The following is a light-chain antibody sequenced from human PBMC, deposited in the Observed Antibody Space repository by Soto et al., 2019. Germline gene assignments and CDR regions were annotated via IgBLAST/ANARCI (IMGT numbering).Light chain of an antibody. CDR2: AAS. Sequence: DIRMTQSPASLSASVGDRVTITCRASQSISSYLNWYQQKPGKAPKLLIYAASSLQSGVPSRFNGSGSGTEFTLTISSLQPEDFATYYCLQHNTYSWTFGQGTKVDIK. CDR3: LQHNTYSWT. CDR1: QSISSY. V-gene: IGKV1-17*01. J-gene: IGKJ1*01.